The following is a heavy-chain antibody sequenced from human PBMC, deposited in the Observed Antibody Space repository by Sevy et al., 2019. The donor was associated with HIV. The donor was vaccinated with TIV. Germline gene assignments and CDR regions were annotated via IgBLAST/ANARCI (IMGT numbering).Heavy chain of an antibody. CDR2: INPNSGGT. V-gene: IGHV1-2*02. CDR3: AREGGSYPRGDAFDI. D-gene: IGHD1-26*01. Sequence: ASVKVSCKASGYTFTGYYMHWVRQAPGQGLEWMGWINPNSGGTNYAQKFQGRVTMTRDTSISTAYMELSRLRSDDTAVYYGAREGGSYPRGDAFDIWGQGTMVTVSS. J-gene: IGHJ3*02. CDR1: GYTFTGYY.